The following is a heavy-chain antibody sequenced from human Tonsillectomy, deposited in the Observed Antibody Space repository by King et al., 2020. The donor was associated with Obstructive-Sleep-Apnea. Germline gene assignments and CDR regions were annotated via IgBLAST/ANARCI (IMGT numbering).Heavy chain of an antibody. Sequence: VQLVESGGGSVQTGGSLRLSCEASGFTFSEHYMEWVRQAPGKGPEWVGRIKKKDCKYATEYAASVKGRFTISRDDSQNSLNLQMNSLRSEDTAVYYCAKDLGSPTVGTQWGQGTPVTV. D-gene: IGHD4-23*01. CDR1: GFTFSEHY. CDR2: IKKKDCKYAT. CDR3: AKDLGSPTVGTQ. J-gene: IGHJ4*02. V-gene: IGHV3-72*01.